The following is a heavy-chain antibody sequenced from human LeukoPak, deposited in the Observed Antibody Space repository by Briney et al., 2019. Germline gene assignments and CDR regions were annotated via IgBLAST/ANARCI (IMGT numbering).Heavy chain of an antibody. J-gene: IGHJ5*02. D-gene: IGHD3-10*01. CDR2: ISSAGSTI. Sequence: GGSLRLSCAASGFTFSDYYMSWIRQAPGKGLEWVSYISSAGSTIYYADSVKGRFTISRDNAKNSLYLQMNNLRAEDTAVYYCARDWEWFGELEHKWFDPWGQGTLVTVSS. CDR1: GFTFSDYY. CDR3: ARDWEWFGELEHKWFDP. V-gene: IGHV3-11*01.